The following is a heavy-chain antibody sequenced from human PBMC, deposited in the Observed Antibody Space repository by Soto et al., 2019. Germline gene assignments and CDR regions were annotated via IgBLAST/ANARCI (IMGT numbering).Heavy chain of an antibody. J-gene: IGHJ5*02. D-gene: IGHD2-2*01. CDR1: GYTFTGYF. V-gene: IGHV1-2*02. CDR2: INPNSGVT. CDR3: ARGGGTILDPLP. Sequence: ASVKVSCKASGYTFTGYFIHWVRQAPGEGLEWVGYINPNSGVTKYAPRFLGRVTITRDTSIRTAYMDLNNLRSDDTAVYFCARGGGTILDPLPWGPGTLVTVSA.